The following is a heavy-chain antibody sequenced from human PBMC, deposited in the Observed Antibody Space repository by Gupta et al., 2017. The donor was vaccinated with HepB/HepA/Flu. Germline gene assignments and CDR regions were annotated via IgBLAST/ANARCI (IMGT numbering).Heavy chain of an antibody. Sequence: QVQLQESGPGLVKPSQTLSLTCTVSGGSISRGAYSWSWIRPPPGKGLEWIGYIYYRGSTYYNPSLKSRVTISVDTSKNQFSLKLSSVTAADTAVYYCARETVYYGSGSSSDYFDYWGQGTLVTVSS. CDR1: GGSISRGAYS. CDR2: IYYRGST. D-gene: IGHD3-10*01. V-gene: IGHV4-30-4*01. J-gene: IGHJ4*02. CDR3: ARETVYYGSGSSSDYFDY.